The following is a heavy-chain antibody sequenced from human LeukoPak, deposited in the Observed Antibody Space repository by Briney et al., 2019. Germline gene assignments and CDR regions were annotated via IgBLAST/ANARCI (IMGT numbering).Heavy chain of an antibody. Sequence: ASVKVSCKVSGYTLTELSMHWVRQAPGKGLEWMGGFDPEDGETIYARKFQGRVTMTEDTSTDTAYMELGSLRSEDTAVYYCATESYSGSYLYAFDIWGQGTMVTVSS. CDR1: GYTLTELS. J-gene: IGHJ3*02. D-gene: IGHD1-26*01. CDR3: ATESYSGSYLYAFDI. V-gene: IGHV1-24*01. CDR2: FDPEDGET.